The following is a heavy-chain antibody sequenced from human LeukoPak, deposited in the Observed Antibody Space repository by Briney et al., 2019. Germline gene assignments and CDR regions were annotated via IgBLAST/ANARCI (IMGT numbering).Heavy chain of an antibody. CDR1: GYTFTAYY. CDR3: ARGDIVVVLAAIDYYYYGMDV. CDR2: INPNSGGT. V-gene: IGHV1-2*06. D-gene: IGHD2-2*01. J-gene: IGHJ6*02. Sequence: ASVKVSCKASGYTFTAYYIHWVRQAPGQGLEWMGRINPNSGGTNYAQKFQDRVTMTRDTSISIAYMELSRLRSDDTAVYYCARGDIVVVLAAIDYYYYGMDVWGQGTTVTVSS.